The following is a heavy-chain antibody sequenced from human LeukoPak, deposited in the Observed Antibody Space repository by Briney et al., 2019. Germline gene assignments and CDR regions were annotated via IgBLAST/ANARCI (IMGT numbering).Heavy chain of an antibody. CDR3: AKDIGSYERKEFDY. CDR2: ISWNSGSI. Sequence: GGSLRLSCAASGFTFDDYAMHWVRQAPGKGLEWVSGISWNSGSIGYADSVHGRFTISRDNTKNSLYLQMNSLRAEDTALYYCAKDIGSYERKEFDYWGQGTLVTVSS. D-gene: IGHD1-26*01. V-gene: IGHV3-9*01. J-gene: IGHJ4*02. CDR1: GFTFDDYA.